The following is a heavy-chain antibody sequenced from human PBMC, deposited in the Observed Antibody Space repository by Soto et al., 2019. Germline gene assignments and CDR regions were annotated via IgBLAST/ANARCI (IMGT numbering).Heavy chain of an antibody. J-gene: IGHJ3*02. CDR1: GFTVSSNY. D-gene: IGHD2-15*01. V-gene: IGHV3-53*01. Sequence: EVQLVESGGGLIQPGGSLRLSCAGSGFTVSSNYISWVRQAPGKGLEWVSIIYSYGTTYYADSVKGRFTISRDNSRNTLYLQMSSLRNAYTAVYYCGRECNSGNCNSNYAFDIWGQGTMATVAS. CDR3: GRECNSGNCNSNYAFDI. CDR2: IYSYGTT.